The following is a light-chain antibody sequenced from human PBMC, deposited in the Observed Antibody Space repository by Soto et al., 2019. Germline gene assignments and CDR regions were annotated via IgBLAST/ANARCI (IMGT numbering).Light chain of an antibody. CDR3: QQYNNWPLK. Sequence: EIVMTQSPATLSLSPGERATLSCRASQSVSSKLAWPQQKPGQAPRLLIYGSYTRATVIPARLSGSGSATEFNVTISSLQSEDFAVYYCQQYNNWPLKVGQGTKVEIK. J-gene: IGKJ1*01. CDR2: GSY. CDR1: QSVSSK. V-gene: IGKV3D-15*01.